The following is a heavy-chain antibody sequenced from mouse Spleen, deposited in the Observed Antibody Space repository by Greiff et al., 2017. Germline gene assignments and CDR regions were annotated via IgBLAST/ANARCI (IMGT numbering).Heavy chain of an antibody. D-gene: IGHD4-1*01. J-gene: IGHJ1*01. Sequence: VQLQQSGPELVKPGASVKIPCKASGYTFTDYNMDWVKQSHGKSLEWIGDINPNNGGTIYNQKFKGKATLTVDKSSSTAYMELRSLTSEDTAVYYCARGSWDWYFDVWGAGTTVTVSS. CDR2: INPNNGGT. CDR1: GYTFTDYN. CDR3: ARGSWDWYFDV. V-gene: IGHV1-18*01.